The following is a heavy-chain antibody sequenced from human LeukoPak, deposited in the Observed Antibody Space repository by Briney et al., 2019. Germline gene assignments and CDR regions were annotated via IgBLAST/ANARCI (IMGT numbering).Heavy chain of an antibody. CDR2: IYTRGNT. CDR3: ARDDGASSGWYLSYNWFDP. D-gene: IGHD6-13*01. Sequence: PSETLSLTCTVSGDSINSFYWSWIRQPPGMGLEWIGCIYTRGNTNYNPSLQSRVTMSVDTSKNQFSLKLSSVTAADTAVYYCARDDGASSGWYLSYNWFDPWGQGTLVTVSS. J-gene: IGHJ5*02. V-gene: IGHV4-4*07. CDR1: GDSINSFY.